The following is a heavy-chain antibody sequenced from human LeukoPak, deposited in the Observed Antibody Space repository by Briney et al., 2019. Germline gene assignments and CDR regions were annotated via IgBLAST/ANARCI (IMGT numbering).Heavy chain of an antibody. CDR3: ARTAFITMIVVGPFDY. Sequence: PGGSLRLSCAASGFTFSSYAMHWVRQAPGKGLEWVAVISYDGSNKYYADSVKGRFTISRDNSKNTLYLQMNSLRAEDTAVYYCARTAFITMIVVGPFDYWGQGTLVTVSS. V-gene: IGHV3-30*04. J-gene: IGHJ4*02. CDR2: ISYDGSNK. CDR1: GFTFSSYA. D-gene: IGHD3-22*01.